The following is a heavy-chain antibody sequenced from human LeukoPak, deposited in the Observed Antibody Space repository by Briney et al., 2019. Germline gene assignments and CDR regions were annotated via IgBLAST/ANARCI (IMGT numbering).Heavy chain of an antibody. Sequence: GGSLRLSCIASGFTFDDYAMHWVRQAPGKGLEWVSGISWNSGSIGYADSVKGRFTISRDNAKNSVFLQMNSLRNEDTAVYYCVRDAVTAYWGQGTLVTVSS. CDR3: VRDAVTAY. CDR2: ISWNSGSI. D-gene: IGHD2-21*02. V-gene: IGHV3-9*01. J-gene: IGHJ4*02. CDR1: GFTFDDYA.